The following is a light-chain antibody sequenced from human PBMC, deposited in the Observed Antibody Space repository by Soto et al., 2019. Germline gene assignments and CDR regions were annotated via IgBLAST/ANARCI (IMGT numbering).Light chain of an antibody. Sequence: DVQMTQSPSTLSASVGDRVTITCRASQSISTWLAWYQQKPGKAPKLLIYKASGLESGVPSRFSGSGSGTEFTLTISSLQPDDFATYYCQQYNTSSWTFGQGTKVEIK. CDR3: QQYNTSSWT. CDR2: KAS. V-gene: IGKV1-5*03. J-gene: IGKJ1*01. CDR1: QSISTW.